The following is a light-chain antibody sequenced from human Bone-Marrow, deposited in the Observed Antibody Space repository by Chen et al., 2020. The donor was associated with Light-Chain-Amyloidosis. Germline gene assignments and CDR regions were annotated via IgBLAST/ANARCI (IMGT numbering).Light chain of an antibody. CDR1: QSVSSSY. CDR3: RQYGSSPPIA. J-gene: IGKJ5*01. V-gene: IGKV3-20*01. CDR2: GAS. Sequence: EIVLTQSPGTLSLSPGERATLSCRASQSVSSSYLAWYQQKPGQAPRLLIYGASSRATGIPDRFSGSGSGTDFTLTISRLEPEDFAVYYCRQYGSSPPIAFGRGTRLEIK.